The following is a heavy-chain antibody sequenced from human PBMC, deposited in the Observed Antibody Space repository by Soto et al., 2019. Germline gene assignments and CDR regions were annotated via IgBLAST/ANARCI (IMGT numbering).Heavy chain of an antibody. CDR2: IYYSGGT. J-gene: IGHJ4*02. D-gene: IGHD2-15*01. Sequence: SETLSLTCTVSGGSISSGDYYWSWIRQPPGKGLEWIGYIYYSGGTYYNPSLKTRVTISVDTSKNQFSLKLSSVTAAGTAVYYCARARGARYFDYWGQGTQVTVSS. CDR1: GGSISSGDYY. CDR3: ARARGARYFDY. V-gene: IGHV4-30-4*01.